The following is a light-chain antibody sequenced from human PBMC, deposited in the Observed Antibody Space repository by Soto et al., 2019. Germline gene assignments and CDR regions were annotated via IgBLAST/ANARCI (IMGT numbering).Light chain of an antibody. J-gene: IGKJ4*01. CDR1: QSVSSNY. CDR2: GAS. CDR3: QLRSNWPPLT. V-gene: IGKV3D-20*02. Sequence: IVLTQSPGTLTLSPGERATLSCRASQSVSSNYLAWYQQKPGQAPRLLIYGASSRATGIPDRFSGSGSGTDFTLTISSLEPEDFAVYYCQLRSNWPPLTFGGGTKVEIK.